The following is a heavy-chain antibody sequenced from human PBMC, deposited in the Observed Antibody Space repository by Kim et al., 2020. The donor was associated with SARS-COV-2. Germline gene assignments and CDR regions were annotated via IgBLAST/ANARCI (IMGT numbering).Heavy chain of an antibody. CDR1: GYSISSGYY. CDR2: IYHSGST. CDR3: ARDLVNWVLSSREWVSGMDV. J-gene: IGHJ6*02. V-gene: IGHV4-38-2*02. Sequence: SETLSLTCTVSGYSISSGYYWGWIRQPPGKGLEWIGSIYHSGSTYYNPSLKSRVTISVDTSKNQFSLKLSSVTAADTAVYYCARDLVNWVLSSREWVSGMDVWGQGTTVTVSS. D-gene: IGHD7-27*01.